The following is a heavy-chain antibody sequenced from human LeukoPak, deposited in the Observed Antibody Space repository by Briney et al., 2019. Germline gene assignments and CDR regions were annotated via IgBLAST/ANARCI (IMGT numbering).Heavy chain of an antibody. CDR1: GYTFTGYY. D-gene: IGHD3-22*01. V-gene: IGHV1-2*02. CDR3: ARDTDYYDSCGSDY. CDR2: INPNSGGT. Sequence: ASVKVSCKASGYTFTGYYTHWVRQAPGQGLEWMGWINPNSGGTNYAQKFQGRVTMTRDTSISTAYMELSRLRSDDTAVYYCARDTDYYDSCGSDYWGQGTLVTVSS. J-gene: IGHJ4*02.